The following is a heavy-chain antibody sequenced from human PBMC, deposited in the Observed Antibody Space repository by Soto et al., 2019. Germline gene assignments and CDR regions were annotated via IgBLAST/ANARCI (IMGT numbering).Heavy chain of an antibody. CDR1: RFTFSTYE. V-gene: IGHV3-48*03. CDR3: VRYCSTTLCNGVATRTFDY. D-gene: IGHD2-2*01. J-gene: IGHJ4*02. CDR2: ISSSGYTV. Sequence: GGSLRLSCTASRFTFSTYEMNWVRQAPGKGLEWVSYISSSGYTVYYADSVKGRFTISRDNTRNSLYLQMNSLRDEDTALYYCVRYCSTTLCNGVATRTFDYWGQGTLVTVSS.